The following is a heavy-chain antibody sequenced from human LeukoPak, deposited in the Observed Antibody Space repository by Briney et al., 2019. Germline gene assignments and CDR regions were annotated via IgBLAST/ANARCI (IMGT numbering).Heavy chain of an antibody. V-gene: IGHV4-38-2*01. Sequence: KPSETLSLTCAVSGYSISSGCYWGWIRQPPGKGLEWIGSIYHSGSTYYNPTLKSRVTISVDTSKNQFSLKLSSVTAADTAVYYCANLDGAFDYWGQGTLVTVSS. CDR1: GYSISSGCY. D-gene: IGHD1-26*01. CDR2: IYHSGST. J-gene: IGHJ4*02. CDR3: ANLDGAFDY.